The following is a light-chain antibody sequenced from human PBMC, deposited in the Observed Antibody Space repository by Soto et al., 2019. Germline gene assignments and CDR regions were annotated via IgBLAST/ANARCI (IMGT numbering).Light chain of an antibody. Sequence: EIVLTQSPATLSLSPGERATLSCRASQTVNNYLAWYQQKPGQAPRLLIYDASNRATGIPARFSGSGSGTDVTLAISSLEPEDFAVYSCQQRSNWPPEYTFGQGTKLEIK. J-gene: IGKJ2*01. CDR2: DAS. CDR1: QTVNNY. V-gene: IGKV3-11*01. CDR3: QQRSNWPPEYT.